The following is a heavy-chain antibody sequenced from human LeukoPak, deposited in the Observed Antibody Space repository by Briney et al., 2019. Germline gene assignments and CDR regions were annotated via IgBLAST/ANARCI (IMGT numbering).Heavy chain of an antibody. CDR3: ASGVEMATIYYFDY. Sequence: SETLSLTCTVSGGSISSSSYYWGWIRQPPGKGLEWIGSIYYSGSTYYNPSLKSRVTISVDTSKNQFSLKLSSVTAADTAVYYCASGVEMATIYYFDYWGQGTQVTVSS. CDR1: GGSISSSSYY. D-gene: IGHD5-24*01. CDR2: IYYSGST. J-gene: IGHJ4*02. V-gene: IGHV4-39*01.